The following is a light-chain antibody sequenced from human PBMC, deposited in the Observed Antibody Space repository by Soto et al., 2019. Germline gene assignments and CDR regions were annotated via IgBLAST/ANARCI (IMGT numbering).Light chain of an antibody. CDR3: ATWDDSLNGVV. CDR1: SRDVGTYTL. Sequence: QAVVTQPASVSGSPGQSITISCTGTSRDVGTYTLVSWYQHYPGKAPKLIIHGDTLRPSGVPDRFSGSKSGTSASLAISGLQSEDEAEYYCATWDDSLNGVVFGGGTKVTVL. V-gene: IGLV2-14*02. CDR2: GDT. J-gene: IGLJ2*01.